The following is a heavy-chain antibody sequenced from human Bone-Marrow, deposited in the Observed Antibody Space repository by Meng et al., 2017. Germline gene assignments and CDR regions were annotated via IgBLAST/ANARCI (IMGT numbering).Heavy chain of an antibody. CDR1: GFTFSSYA. D-gene: IGHD3-16*01. CDR3: AKGGLRFPSLDY. Sequence: GESLKILCAAPGFTFSSYAMSWVRQAPGKGLEWVSAISGSGGSTYYAESMKGRFTISRDNSKNTLYLQMNSLRAKDTAVYYCAKGGLRFPSLDYWGQGTLVTVSS. V-gene: IGHV3-23*01. J-gene: IGHJ4*02. CDR2: ISGSGGST.